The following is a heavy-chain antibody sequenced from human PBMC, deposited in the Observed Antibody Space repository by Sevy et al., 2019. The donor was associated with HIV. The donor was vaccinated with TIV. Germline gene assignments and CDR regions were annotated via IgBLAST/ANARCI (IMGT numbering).Heavy chain of an antibody. CDR2: INHSGST. Sequence: SETLSLTCAVYGGSFSGYYWSWIRQPPGKGLEWIGEINHSGSTNYNPSLKSRVTISVDTSKNQFSLKRSSVIAADTAVYYCARATFRDCSGGSCYSPLDYWGQGTLVTVSS. CDR3: ARATFRDCSGGSCYSPLDY. V-gene: IGHV4-34*01. J-gene: IGHJ4*02. CDR1: GGSFSGYY. D-gene: IGHD2-15*01.